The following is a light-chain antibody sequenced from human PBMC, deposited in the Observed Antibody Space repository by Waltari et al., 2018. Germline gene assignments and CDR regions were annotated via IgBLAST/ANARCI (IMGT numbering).Light chain of an antibody. Sequence: QSALTQPASVSGSPGQSITISCTGTSSDVGGYNYVSWYRQNPVKAPILMLSDVSNRPSGVSKRFAGSKSDNTASLTISGLQSEDEADYYCSSFTTSSSLVFGTGNKVTVL. CDR1: SSDVGGYNY. J-gene: IGLJ1*01. CDR3: SSFTTSSSLV. CDR2: DVS. V-gene: IGLV2-14*01.